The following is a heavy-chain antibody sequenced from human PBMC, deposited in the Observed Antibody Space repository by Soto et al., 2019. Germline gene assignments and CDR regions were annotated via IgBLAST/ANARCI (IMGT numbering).Heavy chain of an antibody. D-gene: IGHD7-27*01. V-gene: IGHV1-3*01. CDR3: GRDPGNWEQRKYFYCYYFMDV. J-gene: IGHJ6*03. Sequence: EASVKVSCKASGYMFTSYAIQWVRQAPGQRLEWMGWINVGNGDTRYSQKFQGRVTLARDTSASTAYLELSSLRSEDTAVYYCGRDPGNWEQRKYFYCYYFMDVWG. CDR2: INVGNGDT. CDR1: GYMFTSYA.